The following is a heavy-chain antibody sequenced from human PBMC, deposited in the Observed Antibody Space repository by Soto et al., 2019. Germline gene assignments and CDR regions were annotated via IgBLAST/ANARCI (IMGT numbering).Heavy chain of an antibody. CDR1: GFTFSSYA. Sequence: EVQLLESGGGLVQPGGSLRLSCAASGFTFSSYAMSWVRQAPGKGLEWVSGISDSGDSTYYADSVKGRFTISRDNSKNTLYLQMNSLRAEDTAVYYCAKGVPGIAVAGTGYFQHWGQGTLVTVSS. CDR3: AKGVPGIAVAGTGYFQH. D-gene: IGHD6-19*01. CDR2: ISDSGDST. V-gene: IGHV3-23*01. J-gene: IGHJ1*01.